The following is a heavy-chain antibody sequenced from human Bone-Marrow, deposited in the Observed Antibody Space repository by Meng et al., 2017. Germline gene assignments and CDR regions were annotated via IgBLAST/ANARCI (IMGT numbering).Heavy chain of an antibody. CDR1: GYTFSDYY. D-gene: IGHD1-20*01. CDR2: INPNSGAT. V-gene: IGHV1-2*02. J-gene: IGHJ3*02. Sequence: ASVKVSCKASGYTFSDYYMDWVRQASGQGLEWMGWINPNSGATNYAQKFQGRVTLTRDKSITTVYMDVISLRSDDTAVYYCAKDLRNWNDAFDIWGQGTMVTVSS. CDR3: AKDLRNWNDAFDI.